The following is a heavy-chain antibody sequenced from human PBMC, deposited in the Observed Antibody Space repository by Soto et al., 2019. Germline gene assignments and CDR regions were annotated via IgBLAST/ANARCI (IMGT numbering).Heavy chain of an antibody. Sequence: PSETLSLTCTVSGGSVSSGSYYWNWIRQPPGKGLEWIAYVYYSGTTNYNPSLKSRVTISVDTSKSQFSLNLSSVTAADTALYYCARLPRTGSPRYYFDSWGQGTLVTVSS. CDR3: ARLPRTGSPRYYFDS. J-gene: IGHJ4*02. D-gene: IGHD3-9*01. V-gene: IGHV4-61*01. CDR1: GGSVSSGSYY. CDR2: VYYSGTT.